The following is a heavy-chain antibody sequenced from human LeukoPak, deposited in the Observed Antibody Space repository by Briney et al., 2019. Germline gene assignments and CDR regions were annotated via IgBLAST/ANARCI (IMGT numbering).Heavy chain of an antibody. CDR1: GYTFTDYY. J-gene: IGHJ1*01. CDR2: INPNSGDT. V-gene: IGHV1-2*02. Sequence: GASAKVSCRSSGYTFTDYYLHWVRQAPGQGLEWLGWINPNSGDTNFAQKFQGRVTMTRDTSINTAYMELSGLRSDDTAVYYCAREDLYNYPLDFWGQGTLVTVSS. CDR3: AREDLYNYPLDF. D-gene: IGHD5-24*01.